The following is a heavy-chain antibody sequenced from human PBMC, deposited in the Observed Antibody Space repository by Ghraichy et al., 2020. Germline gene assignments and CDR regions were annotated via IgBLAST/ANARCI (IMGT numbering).Heavy chain of an antibody. D-gene: IGHD2-15*01. CDR2: INHSGST. J-gene: IGHJ5*02. V-gene: IGHV4-34*01. CDR1: GGSFSGYY. CDR3: ARGSYCSGGSCYSWALRDRWFDP. Sequence: SETLSLTCAVYGGSFSGYYWSWIRQPPGKGLEWIGEINHSGSTNYNPSLKSRVTISVDTSKNQLSLKRNSVTAADTAVYYCARGSYCSGGSCYSWALRDRWFDPWGQGTLVTVSS.